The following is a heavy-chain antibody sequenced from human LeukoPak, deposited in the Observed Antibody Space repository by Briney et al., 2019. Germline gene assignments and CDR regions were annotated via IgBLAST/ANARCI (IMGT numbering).Heavy chain of an antibody. J-gene: IGHJ6*02. CDR2: IYSGGST. Sequence: PGGSLRLSCAASGFTVSSNYMSWVRQAPGKGLEWVSVIYSGGSTYYADSVKGRFTISRDNSKNTLYLQMTRLRAKDTAVYYCASLSTGTRDDVWGQGTTVTVSS. V-gene: IGHV3-53*01. D-gene: IGHD1-1*01. CDR1: GFTVSSNY. CDR3: ASLSTGTRDDV.